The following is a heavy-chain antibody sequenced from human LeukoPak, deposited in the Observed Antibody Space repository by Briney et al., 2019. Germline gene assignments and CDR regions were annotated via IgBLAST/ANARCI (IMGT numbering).Heavy chain of an antibody. D-gene: IGHD4-17*01. CDR2: ISYDGSNK. CDR1: GFTFSSYA. Sequence: GGSLRLSCAASGFTFSSYAMHWVRQAPGKGLEWVAVISYDGSNKYYADSVKGRFTISRDNSKNTMYLQMNTLRAEDTAVYYCARDAVTTMDYWGQGTLVTASS. CDR3: ARDAVTTMDY. V-gene: IGHV3-30*04. J-gene: IGHJ4*02.